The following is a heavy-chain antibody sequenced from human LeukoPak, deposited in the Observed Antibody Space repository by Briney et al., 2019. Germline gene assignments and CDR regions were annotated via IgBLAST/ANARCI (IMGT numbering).Heavy chain of an antibody. Sequence: GGSLRLSCAASGFTFSSYGMHWVRQAPGKGLEWVAVISYDGSNKYYAESVKGRFNISRDNSKNTLYLQMNSLRAEDTVVYYCAKDSSSFLYNWFDPWGQGTLVTVSS. CDR3: AKDSSSFLYNWFDP. D-gene: IGHD6-13*01. V-gene: IGHV3-30*18. CDR1: GFTFSSYG. J-gene: IGHJ5*02. CDR2: ISYDGSNK.